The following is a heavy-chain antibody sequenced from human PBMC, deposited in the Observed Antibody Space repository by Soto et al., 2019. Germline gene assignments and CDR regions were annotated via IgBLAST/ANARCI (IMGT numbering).Heavy chain of an antibody. V-gene: IGHV3-23*01. J-gene: IGHJ6*01. Sequence: EVQWLESGGGLVQPGASLRLSCAASGFSLSNYAMSWVRQAPGKGLEWVSVISVRGVTFTAGAGQDRFTISRDNSKNTLHLKMNSLRGEDTAVYYCAKQPGSGIPYYYSMDVWGQGTTVTVSS. CDR2: ISVRGVT. D-gene: IGHD3-10*01. CDR1: GFSLSNYA. CDR3: AKQPGSGIPYYYSMDV.